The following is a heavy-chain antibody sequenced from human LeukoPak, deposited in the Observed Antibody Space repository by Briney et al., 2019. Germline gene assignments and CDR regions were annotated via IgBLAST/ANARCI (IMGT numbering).Heavy chain of an antibody. CDR2: IIPGSGGT. D-gene: IGHD2-2*01. Sequence: RASVKVSCKASGYTFTVYYIHWVRQAPGQGLEWMGRIIPGSGGTNYAQKFQGRVTMTRDTSINTAYMELSRLTSDDTAVYYCARGAGYCSSTNCSLGYWGQGTLVTVSS. CDR3: ARGAGYCSSTNCSLGY. J-gene: IGHJ4*02. V-gene: IGHV1-2*06. CDR1: GYTFTVYY.